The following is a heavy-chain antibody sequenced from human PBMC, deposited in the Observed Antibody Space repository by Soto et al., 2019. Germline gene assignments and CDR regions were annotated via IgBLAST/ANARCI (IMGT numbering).Heavy chain of an antibody. D-gene: IGHD3-9*01. J-gene: IGHJ6*02. CDR1: GGTFSSYA. CDR2: IIPIFGTA. Sequence: QVQLVQSGAEVKKPGSSVKVSCKASGGTFSSYAISLVRQAPGQGLEWMGGIIPIFGTANYAQKFQGRVTITADKPTSPEYMEVSRLRPDDTAGYYCAIQGGRDYDILSGDPNRSWGQGTTVPGS. CDR3: AIQGGRDYDILSGDPNRS. V-gene: IGHV1-69*06.